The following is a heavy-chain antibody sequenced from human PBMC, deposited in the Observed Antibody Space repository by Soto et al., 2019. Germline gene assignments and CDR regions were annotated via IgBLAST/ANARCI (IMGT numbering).Heavy chain of an antibody. V-gene: IGHV3-48*02. CDR2: ISSSSSTI. CDR3: VREISVAGGHFDY. J-gene: IGHJ4*02. D-gene: IGHD6-19*01. Sequence: EVQLVESGGGLVQPGGSLRLSCTASGFTFSSYGMNWVRQAPGKGLEWVSSISSSSSTIYYADSVRGRFTISRDNAKNSLYLQMNSLRDEDTAVYYCVREISVAGGHFDYWGQGPLVTVSS. CDR1: GFTFSSYG.